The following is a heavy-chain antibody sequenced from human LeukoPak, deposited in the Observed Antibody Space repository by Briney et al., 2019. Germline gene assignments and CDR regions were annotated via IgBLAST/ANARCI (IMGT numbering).Heavy chain of an antibody. CDR2: INPNSGGT. V-gene: IGHV1-2*02. D-gene: IGHD4-17*01. J-gene: IGHJ4*02. Sequence: GASVKVSCKASGYTFTGYYMHWVRQAPGQGLEWMGWINPNSGGTNYAQKFQGRVTMTRDTSISAAYMELSRLRSDDTAVYYCARDQYGDPYFDYWGQGTLVTVSS. CDR1: GYTFTGYY. CDR3: ARDQYGDPYFDY.